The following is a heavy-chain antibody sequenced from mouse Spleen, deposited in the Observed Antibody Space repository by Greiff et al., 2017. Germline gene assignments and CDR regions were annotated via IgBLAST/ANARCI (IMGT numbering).Heavy chain of an antibody. CDR1: GYTFTSYG. D-gene: IGHD2-1*01. V-gene: IGHV1-81*01. Sequence: VQLQQSGAELARPGASVKLSCKASGYTFTSYGISWVKQRPGQGLEWIGEIYPRSGNTYYNEKFKGKATLTADKSSSTAYMELRSLTSEDSAVYFCARGAYGNYGYWGQGTTLTVSS. CDR2: IYPRSGNT. CDR3: ARGAYGNYGY. J-gene: IGHJ2*01.